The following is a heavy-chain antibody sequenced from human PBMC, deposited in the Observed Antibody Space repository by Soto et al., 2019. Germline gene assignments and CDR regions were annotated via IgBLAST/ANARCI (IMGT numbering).Heavy chain of an antibody. Sequence: ASVKVSCKASGYTFTSYGISWVRQAPGQGLEWMGWISAYNGNTNYAQKLQGRVTMTTDTSTSTAYMELRSLRSDDTAVYYCARGGAGHFDWFQYYFDYWGQETLVTVSS. CDR3: ARGGAGHFDWFQYYFDY. D-gene: IGHD3-9*01. V-gene: IGHV1-18*01. J-gene: IGHJ4*02. CDR2: ISAYNGNT. CDR1: GYTFTSYG.